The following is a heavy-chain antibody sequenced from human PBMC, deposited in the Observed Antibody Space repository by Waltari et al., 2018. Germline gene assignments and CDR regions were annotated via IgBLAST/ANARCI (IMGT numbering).Heavy chain of an antibody. CDR3: VQTERWDGKYEDNWFDP. CDR1: GFSLSTSGVG. Sequence: QITLKESGPTLVKPTQTLPLPCTFSGFSLSTSGVGVGWIRQPPGKALEWLALIYWNDDKRYSPSLKGSLTITKDTAKNQVVLTMTNIDPGDTATYYCVQTERWDGKYEDNWFDPWGQGTLVTVSS. V-gene: IGHV2-5*01. CDR2: IYWNDDK. J-gene: IGHJ5*02. D-gene: IGHD1-26*01.